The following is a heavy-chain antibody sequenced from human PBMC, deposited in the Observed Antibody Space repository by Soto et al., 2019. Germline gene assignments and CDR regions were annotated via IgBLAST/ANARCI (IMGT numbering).Heavy chain of an antibody. CDR2: IYYNGST. D-gene: IGHD4-4*01. CDR3: ARSLTVTTLADY. Sequence: ILSLTCTVSGGSISSGGCYWSWIRQQPGKGLEWIGYIYYNGSTYYNQSLKSQVTISVDTSKNQFSLKLSSVTVADTAVYYCARSLTVTTLADYWGQGTLVTVSS. J-gene: IGHJ4*02. CDR1: GGSISSGGCY. V-gene: IGHV4-31*01.